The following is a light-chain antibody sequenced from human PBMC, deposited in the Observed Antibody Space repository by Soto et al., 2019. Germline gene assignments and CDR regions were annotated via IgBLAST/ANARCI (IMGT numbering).Light chain of an antibody. V-gene: IGKV3-11*01. CDR3: QQYTNWPKT. CDR1: QSVSSY. Sequence: EVVLTQSPATPTFSPGERAILSCRASQSVSSYLASYQQKPGQAPRLLISDAANKPTRIPERFSGSVSGTEFTHTISSPQAEDFAVYSCQQYTNWPKTFGQGTKLDIK. J-gene: IGKJ1*01. CDR2: DAA.